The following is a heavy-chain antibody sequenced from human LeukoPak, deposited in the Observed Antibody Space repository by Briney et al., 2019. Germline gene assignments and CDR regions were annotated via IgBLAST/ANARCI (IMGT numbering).Heavy chain of an antibody. CDR3: AKPWSPDYTAQDY. Sequence: GGSLRLSCAASGFTFSSYGMHWVRQAPGKGLEWVAVISYDGSNKHYADSVKGRFTISRDNSKNTLYLQMNSLRAEDTAVYYCAKPWSPDYTAQDYWGQGTLVTVSS. D-gene: IGHD3-16*01. CDR2: ISYDGSNK. J-gene: IGHJ4*02. CDR1: GFTFSSYG. V-gene: IGHV3-30*18.